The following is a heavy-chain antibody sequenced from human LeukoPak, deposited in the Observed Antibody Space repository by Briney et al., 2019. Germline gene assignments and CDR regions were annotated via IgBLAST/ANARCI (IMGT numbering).Heavy chain of an antibody. CDR3: ARPSFRTGSYFDH. J-gene: IGHJ4*02. V-gene: IGHV3-23*01. CDR1: GFALSSYG. CDR2: ISVSGAST. Sequence: GGTLRLSCAASGFALSSYGMSWVRQAPGKGLEWLSRISVSGASTYYADSVKGRFTISRDNTKTSLYLQMNNLRVEDTAVYYCARPSFRTGSYFDHWGQGALVTVSS. D-gene: IGHD3/OR15-3a*01.